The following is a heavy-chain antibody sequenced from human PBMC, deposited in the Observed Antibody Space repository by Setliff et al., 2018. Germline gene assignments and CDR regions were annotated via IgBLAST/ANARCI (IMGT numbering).Heavy chain of an antibody. CDR1: GSSIISDYY. D-gene: IGHD3-10*01. CDR3: ATLLANYGSGMDV. V-gene: IGHV4-38-2*01. J-gene: IGHJ6*02. Sequence: PSETLSLTCAVPGSSIISDYYWVWIRQPPGRGLEWIGSIFQSGNTYYNPSLKSRVTISVDTSKNQFSLKVNSVTAADTAVYYCATLLANYGSGMDVWGQGTTVTVSS. CDR2: IFQSGNT.